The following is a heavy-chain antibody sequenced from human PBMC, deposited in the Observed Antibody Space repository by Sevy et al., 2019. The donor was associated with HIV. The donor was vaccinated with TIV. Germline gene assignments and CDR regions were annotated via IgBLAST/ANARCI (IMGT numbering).Heavy chain of an antibody. CDR1: GFTFRNYA. J-gene: IGHJ3*02. V-gene: IGHV3-23*01. D-gene: IGHD3-22*01. Sequence: GGSLRLSCAASGFTFRNYAMNWVRQGPGKGLEWVSTISGSGKSTYYEDSVKGRFTFSRDNSKNTWYLQMNSLRAEDTAVYYCTKDQGESSGYYPLGAFDIWGQGTMVTVSS. CDR2: ISGSGKST. CDR3: TKDQGESSGYYPLGAFDI.